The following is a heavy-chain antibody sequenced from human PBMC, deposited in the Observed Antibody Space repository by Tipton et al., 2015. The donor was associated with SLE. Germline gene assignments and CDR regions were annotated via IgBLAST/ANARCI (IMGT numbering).Heavy chain of an antibody. Sequence: SLRLSCVTSGFSFSDFWMHWVRQTPGKGLEWVSAISGSGGSTYYADSVKGRFTISRDNSKNTLYLQMNTLRAEDTAVYYCAKLVYRSAALFDYWGQGTLVTVSS. CDR3: AKLVYRSAALFDY. D-gene: IGHD2-15*01. V-gene: IGHV3-23*01. CDR2: ISGSGGST. CDR1: GFSFSDFW. J-gene: IGHJ4*02.